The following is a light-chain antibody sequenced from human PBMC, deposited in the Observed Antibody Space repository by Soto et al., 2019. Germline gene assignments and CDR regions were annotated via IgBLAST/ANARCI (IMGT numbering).Light chain of an antibody. CDR1: QGIRND. CDR2: TAS. J-gene: IGKJ1*01. V-gene: IGKV1-6*01. CDR3: LQEYNSPQP. Sequence: AIQMTQSPSSLSASVGDRVTITCRASQGIRNDLGWYQQKPGKAPKLLIYTASSLQSGVPSRFSGSGSGTDFTLPISSLQPEDFATEYCLQEYNSPQPFGQGTKVEIK.